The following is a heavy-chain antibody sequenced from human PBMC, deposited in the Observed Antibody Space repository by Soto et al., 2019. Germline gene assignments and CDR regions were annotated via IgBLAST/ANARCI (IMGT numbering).Heavy chain of an antibody. D-gene: IGHD6-19*01. J-gene: IGHJ1*01. CDR2: ISYSGNT. Sequence: PSETLSLTCTVSGGSISSSDYSWGWIRQPPGKGLEWIGTISYSGNTYYNPSLQSRVTISVDTSKNQFSLRLSSVTAADTAVYYCARLFTRPGIAVARGYFQHWGQGTLVTVSS. CDR1: GGSISSSDYS. V-gene: IGHV4-39*01. CDR3: ARLFTRPGIAVARGYFQH.